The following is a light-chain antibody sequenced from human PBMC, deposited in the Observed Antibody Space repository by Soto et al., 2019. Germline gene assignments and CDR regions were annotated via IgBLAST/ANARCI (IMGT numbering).Light chain of an antibody. Sequence: EIVLTQSPGTLSLSPGERATLSCRASQSVSSSYLAWYQHKPGQAPRLLIYGASSRATGIPDRFSGSGSGTDFTLNISRLEPEDFAVYYCQQYGSSSWTFGQGTKVDVK. CDR1: QSVSSSY. V-gene: IGKV3-20*01. J-gene: IGKJ1*01. CDR3: QQYGSSSWT. CDR2: GAS.